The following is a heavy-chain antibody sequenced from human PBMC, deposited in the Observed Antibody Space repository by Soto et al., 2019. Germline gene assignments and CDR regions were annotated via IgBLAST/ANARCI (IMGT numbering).Heavy chain of an antibody. CDR3: ARNRQSGLDY. CDR1: GYTFTTYY. J-gene: IGHJ4*02. Sequence: QVQLVQSGAELKNPGASVKVSCKAFGYTFTTYYIHWVRQAPGQGLDWMGLLNPTGGSTSDAQKFQGRVTMTRDTSTSTVYMELSGLRSEDTAVYYCARNRQSGLDYWGQGTLVTVSS. CDR2: LNPTGGST. D-gene: IGHD3-10*01. V-gene: IGHV1-46*01.